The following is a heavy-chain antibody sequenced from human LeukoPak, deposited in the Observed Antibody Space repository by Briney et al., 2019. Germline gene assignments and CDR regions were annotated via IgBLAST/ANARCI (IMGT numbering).Heavy chain of an antibody. D-gene: IGHD5-12*01. Sequence: GGSLRLSCAASGFSFSSYSMNWVRQAPGKGLEWVSYISSSSKTIYYADSVKGRFTISRDNAKNSLYLQMNSLRAEDTAVYYCARQLPIYWPTNDAFDIWGQGTMVTVSS. V-gene: IGHV3-48*04. CDR3: ARQLPIYWPTNDAFDI. CDR1: GFSFSSYS. CDR2: ISSSSKTI. J-gene: IGHJ3*02.